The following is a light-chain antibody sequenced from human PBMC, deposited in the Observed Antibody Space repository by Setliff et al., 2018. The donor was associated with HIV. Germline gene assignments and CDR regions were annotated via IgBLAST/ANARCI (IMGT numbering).Light chain of an antibody. J-gene: IGLJ1*01. CDR3: ISYATTNTLP. V-gene: IGLV2-14*01. Sequence: QSALTQPASVSGSPGQSITISCTGTSRDVGGYNYVSWYQQHPGKAPKLIIYEVRNRPSGVSNRFSGSKSGNTASLTISGLQAEDEADYYCISYATTNTLPFGTGTKVTVL. CDR2: EVR. CDR1: SRDVGGYNY.